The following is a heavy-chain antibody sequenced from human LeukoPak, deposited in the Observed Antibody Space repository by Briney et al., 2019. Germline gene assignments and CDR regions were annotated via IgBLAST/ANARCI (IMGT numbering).Heavy chain of an antibody. V-gene: IGHV3-74*01. CDR3: VADIQLWCTAVDY. J-gene: IGHJ4*02. CDR1: GLTFSSYW. Sequence: GGSLRLSCAASGLTFSSYWMHWVRQAPGKGLVWVSRISNDGSSTNYADSVKGRFTVSRDNAKNTLYLQMNSLRAEDTAVYYCVADIQLWCTAVDYWGQGTLVTVSS. D-gene: IGHD5-18*01. CDR2: ISNDGSST.